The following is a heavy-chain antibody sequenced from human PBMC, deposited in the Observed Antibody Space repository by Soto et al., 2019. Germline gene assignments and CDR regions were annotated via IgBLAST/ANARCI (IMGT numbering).Heavy chain of an antibody. Sequence: ITGAVSGGTISSYYWSWIRQPPGKGLEWIGYIYYSGSTNYNPSLKSRVTISVDTSKNQFSLKLSSVTAADTAVYYCARANYNWFYATNYYYYYNGIDFWGQWTTVSGS. CDR3: ARANYNWFYATNYYYYYNGIDF. CDR2: IYYSGST. D-gene: IGHD1-20*01. J-gene: IGHJ6*02. CDR1: GGTISSYY. V-gene: IGHV4-59*01.